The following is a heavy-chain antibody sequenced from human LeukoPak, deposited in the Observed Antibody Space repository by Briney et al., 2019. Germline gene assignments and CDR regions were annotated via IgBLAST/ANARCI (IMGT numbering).Heavy chain of an antibody. Sequence: GGSLRLSCAASGFTFSSYGMYWGRQAPGKGLEWVSFIRYDGSKKYYADSVKGRFTISRDNSKNTLYLQMNSLRAEDAAVYYCAKELRYYDSSGYYDDYWGQGTLVTVSS. V-gene: IGHV3-30*02. CDR1: GFTFSSYG. CDR2: IRYDGSKK. CDR3: AKELRYYDSSGYYDDY. D-gene: IGHD3-22*01. J-gene: IGHJ4*02.